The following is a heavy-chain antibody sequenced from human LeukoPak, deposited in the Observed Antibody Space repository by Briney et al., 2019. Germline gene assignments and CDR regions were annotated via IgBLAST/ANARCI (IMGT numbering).Heavy chain of an antibody. J-gene: IGHJ4*02. D-gene: IGHD6-19*01. CDR2: INHSGST. V-gene: IGHV4-34*01. CDR3: AIFPHSSGTTKDY. CDR1: GGSFSGYY. Sequence: SETLSLTCAVYGGSFSGYYWSWIRQPPGKGLEWIGEINHSGSTIYNPSLKSRVTISVDTSKNQFSLKLSSVTAADTAVYYCAIFPHSSGTTKDYWGQRTLVTVSS.